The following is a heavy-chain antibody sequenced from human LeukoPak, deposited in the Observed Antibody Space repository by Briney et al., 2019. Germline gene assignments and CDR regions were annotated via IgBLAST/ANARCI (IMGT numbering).Heavy chain of an antibody. J-gene: IGHJ5*02. D-gene: IGHD3-10*01. CDR3: ARVLYYYGSGSLFDP. CDR1: GGSFSGYY. CDR2: INHSGST. V-gene: IGHV4-34*01. Sequence: SETLSLTCAVYGGSFSGYYWSWIRQPPGKGLEWIGEINHSGSTNYNPSLKSRVTISVDTSKNQFSLNLSSVTAADTAVYYCARVLYYYGSGSLFDPWGQGTLVTVSS.